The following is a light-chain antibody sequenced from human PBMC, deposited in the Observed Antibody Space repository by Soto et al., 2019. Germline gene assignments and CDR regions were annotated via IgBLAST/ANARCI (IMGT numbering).Light chain of an antibody. J-gene: IGKJ4*01. CDR3: QQYKDWPPLT. V-gene: IGKV3D-15*01. CDR1: QNINSN. Sequence: EILMTQSPLTLSVSPGDGATLSCRASQNINSNLAWYQQRPGQAPRVLIYGASSRASGIPDRFSGSGSGTDFTLTINRLEPDDFAVYYCQQYKDWPPLTFGGGNRVESK. CDR2: GAS.